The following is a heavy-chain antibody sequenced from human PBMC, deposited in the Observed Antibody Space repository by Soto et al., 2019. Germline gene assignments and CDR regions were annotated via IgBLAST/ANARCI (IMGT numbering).Heavy chain of an antibody. D-gene: IGHD6-13*01. CDR1: GFTVSSNY. Sequence: GGSLRLSCAASGFTVSSNYMSWVRQAPGKGLEWVSVIYSGGSTYYADSVKGRFTISRDNSKNTLYLQMKSLRAEDTAVYYCARELQQLVRGSYYYYYYMDVWGKGTTVTVSS. J-gene: IGHJ6*03. V-gene: IGHV3-66*01. CDR3: ARELQQLVRGSYYYYYYMDV. CDR2: IYSGGST.